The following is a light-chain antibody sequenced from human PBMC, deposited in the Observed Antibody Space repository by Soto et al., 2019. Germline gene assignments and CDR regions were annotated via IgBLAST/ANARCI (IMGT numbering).Light chain of an antibody. V-gene: IGKV3-15*01. CDR2: GAS. CDR3: QHYNNWPVYT. CDR1: QSVSSN. J-gene: IGKJ2*01. Sequence: EILMTQSPATLSVSPGERATLSCRASQSVSSNLAWYQQKPGQAPRLLIYGASTRATGIPARFSGSGSGTEFTLTISSPQSEDFAIYYCQHYNNWPVYTCGQGTKLEIK.